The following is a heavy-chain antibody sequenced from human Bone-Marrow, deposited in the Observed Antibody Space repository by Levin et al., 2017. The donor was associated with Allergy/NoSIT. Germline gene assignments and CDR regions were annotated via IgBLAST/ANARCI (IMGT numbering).Heavy chain of an antibody. CDR3: ARDRVAATGAGAFDL. D-gene: IGHD6-13*01. V-gene: IGHV1-69*06. CDR2: IIPIFGKA. Sequence: SVKVSCKASGGTYSNYAISWVRQAPGQGLEWMGGIIPIFGKANYAQRFQGRLTITADKSTSTAYMELSSLRSEDTAVYFCARDRVAATGAGAFDLWGQGTTVTVS. J-gene: IGHJ3*01. CDR1: GGTYSNYA.